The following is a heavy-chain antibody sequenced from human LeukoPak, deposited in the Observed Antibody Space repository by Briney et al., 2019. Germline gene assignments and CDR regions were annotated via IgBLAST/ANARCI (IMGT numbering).Heavy chain of an antibody. Sequence: GGSLRLSCAASGFTFSSFWMTWVRQAPGKGLEWVANIKQDGSEKYYVDSVRGRFTSSRDNATNSLYLQMNSLRAEDTAVYYCARDLNYFHYWGQGTLVTVSS. CDR1: GFTFSSFW. CDR3: ARDLNYFHY. V-gene: IGHV3-7*01. CDR2: IKQDGSEK. J-gene: IGHJ4*02.